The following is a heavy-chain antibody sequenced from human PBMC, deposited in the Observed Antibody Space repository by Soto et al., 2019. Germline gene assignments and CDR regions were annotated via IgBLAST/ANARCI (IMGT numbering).Heavy chain of an antibody. J-gene: IGHJ1*01. CDR3: ARGYRTAEYFQH. V-gene: IGHV4-34*01. Sequence: QVQLQQWGAGLLKPSETLSLTCAVYGGSFSGYYWSWIRQPQGKGLEWIGEINHSGSTNYNPSLKSRVTISVDTSKNQFSLKLSSVTAADTAVYYCARGYRTAEYFQHWGHGTLVTGSS. CDR1: GGSFSGYY. CDR2: INHSGST. D-gene: IGHD1-26*01.